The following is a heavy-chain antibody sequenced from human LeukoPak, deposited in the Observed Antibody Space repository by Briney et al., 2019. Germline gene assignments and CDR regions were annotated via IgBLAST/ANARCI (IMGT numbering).Heavy chain of an antibody. CDR3: AKASLLRWLQSLFDY. CDR1: GFTFSSYA. V-gene: IGHV3-23*01. D-gene: IGHD5-24*01. Sequence: PGGSLRLSCAASGFTFSSYAMSWVRQAPGKGLEWVLAISGSGGSTYYADSVKGRFTISRDNSKNTLYLQMNSLRAEDTAVYYCAKASLLRWLQSLFDYWGQGTLVTVSS. J-gene: IGHJ4*02. CDR2: ISGSGGST.